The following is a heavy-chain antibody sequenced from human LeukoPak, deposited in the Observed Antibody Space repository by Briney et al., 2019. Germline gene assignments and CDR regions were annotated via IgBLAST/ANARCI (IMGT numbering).Heavy chain of an antibody. J-gene: IGHJ6*03. Sequence: ASVKVSCKVSGYTLTELSMHWVRQAPGKGLEWMGGFDPEDGETIYAQKFQGRVTMTEDTSTDTAYMELSSLRSEDTAVYYCATDRRRGFTAPSYYMDVWGKGTTVTVSS. CDR1: GYTLTELS. D-gene: IGHD5-12*01. CDR3: ATDRRRGFTAPSYYMDV. V-gene: IGHV1-24*01. CDR2: FDPEDGET.